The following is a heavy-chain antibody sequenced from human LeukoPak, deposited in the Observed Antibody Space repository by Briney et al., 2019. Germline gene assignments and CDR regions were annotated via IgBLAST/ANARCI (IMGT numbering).Heavy chain of an antibody. Sequence: SETLSLTCTVSGGSISSGGYYWSWIRQHPGKGLEWIGYIYYSGSTYYNPSLKSRVTISVDTSKNQFSLKLSSVTAADTAVYYCARDIRDTRGFDYWGQGTLVTVPS. D-gene: IGHD5-18*01. CDR2: IYYSGST. CDR1: GGSISSGGYY. J-gene: IGHJ4*02. V-gene: IGHV4-31*03. CDR3: ARDIRDTRGFDY.